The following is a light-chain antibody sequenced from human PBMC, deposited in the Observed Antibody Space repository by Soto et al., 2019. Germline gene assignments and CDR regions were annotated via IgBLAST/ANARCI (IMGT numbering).Light chain of an antibody. CDR3: QQYNSYLLT. V-gene: IGKV1-5*01. Sequence: DIQMTQSPSPLSASVGDRVTITCRASQSISRSLAWYQQKPGKAPNLLIYDASSLESGVPSRSSGSGFVTGFTLTISSLQPDDFATYYCQQYNSYLLTFGPGTTVDIK. J-gene: IGKJ3*01. CDR1: QSISRS. CDR2: DAS.